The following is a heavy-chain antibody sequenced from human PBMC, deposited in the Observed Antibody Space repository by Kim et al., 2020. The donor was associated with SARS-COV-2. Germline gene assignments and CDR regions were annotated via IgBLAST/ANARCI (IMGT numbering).Heavy chain of an antibody. Sequence: GGSLRLSCAASGFTFSNYEMNWVRQAPGKGLEWVSYISSHARRIYYADSMKGRFTVYRDNAKNSLYLQMTSLRAEDTAVYYCARLDNSRGYYFDSWGQGSLVTVSS. CDR1: GFTFSNYE. V-gene: IGHV3-48*03. D-gene: IGHD3-22*01. J-gene: IGHJ4*02. CDR2: ISSHARRI. CDR3: ARLDNSRGYYFDS.